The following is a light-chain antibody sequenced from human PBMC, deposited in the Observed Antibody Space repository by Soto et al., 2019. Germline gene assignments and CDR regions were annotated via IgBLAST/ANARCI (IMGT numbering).Light chain of an antibody. Sequence: DIQMTQSPSSVSASVGDRVTITCRASQVISWLVWYQQKPGKAPNLLINGASSLQSGATSRFSGSGSGTDFTLTISSLQPEDFATYYCQQADSFPLTFGGGTKVELK. CDR1: QVISW. CDR2: GAS. J-gene: IGKJ4*01. V-gene: IGKV1-12*01. CDR3: QQADSFPLT.